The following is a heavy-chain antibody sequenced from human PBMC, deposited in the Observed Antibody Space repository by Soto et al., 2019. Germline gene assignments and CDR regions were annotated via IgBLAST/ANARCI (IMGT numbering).Heavy chain of an antibody. CDR3: ARARLDRPFGMDV. J-gene: IGHJ6*02. CDR1: GGTFSSYT. V-gene: IGHV1-69*02. CDR2: IIPILGIA. Sequence: QVQLVQSGAEVKKPGSSVKVSCKASGGTFSSYTISWVRQAPGQGLEWMGRIIPILGIANYAQKFQGRVTSTADKSTSTAYMELSSLRSEDTAVYYCARARLDRPFGMDVWGQGTTVTVSS.